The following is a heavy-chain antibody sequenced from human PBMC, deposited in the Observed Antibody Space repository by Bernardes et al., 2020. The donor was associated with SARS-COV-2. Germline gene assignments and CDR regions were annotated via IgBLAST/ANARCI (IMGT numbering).Heavy chain of an antibody. J-gene: IGHJ5*02. D-gene: IGHD3-22*01. Sequence: GGSLRLSCTASGFTFSSYWMHWVRQAPGKGLVWFSHIDTDGSRTNYADSVKGRFTISRDNAKNTLYLQMNSLRAEDTAVYYCASQIVVAAWGQGTLVTVSS. CDR2: IDTDGSRT. CDR1: GFTFSSYW. V-gene: IGHV3-74*01. CDR3: ASQIVVAA.